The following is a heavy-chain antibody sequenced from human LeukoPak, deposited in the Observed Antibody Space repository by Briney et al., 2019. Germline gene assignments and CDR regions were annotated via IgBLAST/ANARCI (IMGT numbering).Heavy chain of an antibody. D-gene: IGHD3-3*01. Sequence: GGSLRLSCAASGFTLSSYAMTWVCQAPGRGLEWVSSVDGGGGGTYYADSVKGRFTISRDNAKNSLYLQMNSLRAEDTAVYYCARDPGSGYFLWGQGTTVTVSS. V-gene: IGHV3-23*01. J-gene: IGHJ6*02. CDR2: VDGGGGGT. CDR1: GFTLSSYA. CDR3: ARDPGSGYFL.